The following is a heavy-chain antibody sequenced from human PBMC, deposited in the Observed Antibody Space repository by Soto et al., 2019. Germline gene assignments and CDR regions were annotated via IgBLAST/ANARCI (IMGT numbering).Heavy chain of an antibody. CDR3: ARSSGVPTPDFDY. CDR2: ISHDGTNR. CDR1: GLAFNIYA. V-gene: IGHV3-30-3*01. D-gene: IGHD3-3*01. J-gene: IGHJ4*02. Sequence: HPGGSLRLSCAPSGLAFNIYAIHGVRQAPGKGLEWVAVISHDGTNRYYTDSVRGRFTISRDNSKNTVYLEMDSLRADDTAVYYCARSSGVPTPDFDYWGQGTLVTVSS.